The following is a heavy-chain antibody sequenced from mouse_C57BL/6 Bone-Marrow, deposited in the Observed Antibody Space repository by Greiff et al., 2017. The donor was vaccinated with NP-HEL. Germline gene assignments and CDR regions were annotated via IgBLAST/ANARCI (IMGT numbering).Heavy chain of an antibody. D-gene: IGHD2-13*01. CDR1: GYTFTSYW. J-gene: IGHJ3*01. CDR3: ARGTTWTSAWFAY. CDR2: IDPNSGGT. V-gene: IGHV1-72*01. Sequence: QVQLQQPGAELVKPGASVKLSCKASGYTFTSYWLHWVKQRPGRGLEWIGRIDPNSGGTKYNEKFKSKATLTVDKPSSTAHMQLSSLTSEDSAVYYCARGTTWTSAWFAYWGQGTLVTVSA.